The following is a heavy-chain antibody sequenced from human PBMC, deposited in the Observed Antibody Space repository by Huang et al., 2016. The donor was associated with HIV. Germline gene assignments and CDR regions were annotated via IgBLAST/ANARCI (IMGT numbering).Heavy chain of an antibody. D-gene: IGHD3-22*01. CDR1: GDNFNTYP. J-gene: IGHJ2*01. CDR2: IIPLCQEK. V-gene: IGHV1-69*05. CDR3: ATPHHFDSSGYYWFFDL. Sequence: QVQLVQSGGEVKRPGSSVNVSCKASGDNFNTYPIAWVRQAPGQGPEWMGGIIPLCQEKDYAQKFQDRVTFTTDGSRTTVYMELTNLRSEDTAVYYCATPHHFDSSGYYWFFDLWGRGTLVTVSS.